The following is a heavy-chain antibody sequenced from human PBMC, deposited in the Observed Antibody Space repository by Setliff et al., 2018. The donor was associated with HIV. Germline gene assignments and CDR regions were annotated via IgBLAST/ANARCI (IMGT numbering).Heavy chain of an antibody. CDR3: ARVFQSYFFDF. V-gene: IGHV3-48*01. CDR2: ISSSGSTI. J-gene: IGHJ4*02. CDR1: GFVFTDHS. D-gene: IGHD3-3*01. Sequence: GGSLRLSCAASGFVFTDHSLHWVRQAPGEGLEWVSYISSSGSTIYYADSVKGRFTISRDKSKNTLYLQMNSLRTEDTAVYYCARVFQSYFFDFWGQGTLVTVS.